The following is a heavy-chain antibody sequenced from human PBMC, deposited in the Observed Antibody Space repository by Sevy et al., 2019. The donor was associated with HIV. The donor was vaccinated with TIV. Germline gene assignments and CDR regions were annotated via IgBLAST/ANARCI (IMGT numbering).Heavy chain of an antibody. D-gene: IGHD6-13*01. J-gene: IGHJ4*02. CDR1: GFSLNTYW. Sequence: GGSLRLSCAASGFSLNTYWMSWVRQAPGKGLEWVANIKQDGSVTYYVDSVKGRFTNSRDNARNFLFLQMNSLRAEDTARYYFVRAVAADGSFWGQGTLVTVSS. CDR2: IKQDGSVT. CDR3: VRAVAADGSF. V-gene: IGHV3-7*01.